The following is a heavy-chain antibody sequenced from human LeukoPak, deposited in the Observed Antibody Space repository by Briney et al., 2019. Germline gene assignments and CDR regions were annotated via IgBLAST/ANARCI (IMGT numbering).Heavy chain of an antibody. D-gene: IGHD3-10*01. V-gene: IGHV1-2*06. Sequence: ASVKVSCKASGYTFTGYYMHWVRQAPGQGLEWMGRINPNSGGTNYAQKFQGRVTMTRDTSISTAYMELSRLRSDDTAVYYCARDRYYGSGSYYYYMDVWGKGTTVTVSS. CDR2: INPNSGGT. J-gene: IGHJ6*03. CDR3: ARDRYYGSGSYYYYMDV. CDR1: GYTFTGYY.